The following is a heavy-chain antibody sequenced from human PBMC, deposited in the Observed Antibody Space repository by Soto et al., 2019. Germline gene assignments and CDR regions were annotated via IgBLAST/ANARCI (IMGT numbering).Heavy chain of an antibody. CDR3: ARDRLGYCSGGSCYGDAFDI. CDR2: INPNSGGT. V-gene: IGHV1-2*04. D-gene: IGHD2-15*01. CDR1: GYTFTGYY. Sequence: ASVKVSCKASGYTFTGYYMHWVRQAPGQGLEWMGWINPNSGGTNYAQKFQGWVTMTRDTSISTAYMELSRLRSDDTAVYYCARDRLGYCSGGSCYGDAFDIWGQGTMVTVSS. J-gene: IGHJ3*02.